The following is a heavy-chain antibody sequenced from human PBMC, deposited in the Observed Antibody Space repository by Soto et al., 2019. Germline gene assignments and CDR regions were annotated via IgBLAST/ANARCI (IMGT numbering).Heavy chain of an antibody. CDR3: ASAGVGAAAASASYFHHGMDV. D-gene: IGHD6-13*01. J-gene: IGHJ6*02. CDR2: ISTDNGNT. Sequence: ASVKVSCKASGYTFTNYAISWVRQAPGQGLEWMGWISTDNGNTNSARKLQGRVTMTTDTSTSTAYMELRSLRPDDTAMYYCASAGVGAAAASASYFHHGMDVWGQGTTVTVSS. V-gene: IGHV1-18*01. CDR1: GYTFTNYA.